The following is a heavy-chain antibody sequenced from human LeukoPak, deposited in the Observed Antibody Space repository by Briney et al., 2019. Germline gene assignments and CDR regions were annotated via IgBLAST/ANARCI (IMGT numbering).Heavy chain of an antibody. CDR2: IYYSGST. J-gene: IGHJ4*02. CDR3: AGGIGYATSPAAH. V-gene: IGHV4-59*01. Sequence: PSETLSLTCTVSGCSISSYYWIWIRQPPGKGLEWIGNIYYSGSTNSNPSPKSRVTMSLDTSKNHFSLSMNSVTAADTGVYFCAGGIGYATSPAAHLAQGTLVIVSS. D-gene: IGHD6-13*01. CDR1: GCSISSYY.